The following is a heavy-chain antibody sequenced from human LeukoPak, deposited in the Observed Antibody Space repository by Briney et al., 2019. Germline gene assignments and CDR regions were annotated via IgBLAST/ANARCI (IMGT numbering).Heavy chain of an antibody. CDR3: ARAPYVSAFDI. CDR1: GGSISSSSYY. J-gene: IGHJ3*02. Sequence: PSETLSLTCTVSGGSISSSSYYWSWIRQPAGKGLEWIGRIYTSGSTNYNPSLKSRVTISVDTSKNQFSLKLSSVTAADTAVYYCARAPYVSAFDIWGQGTMVTVSS. D-gene: IGHD3-16*01. V-gene: IGHV4-61*02. CDR2: IYTSGST.